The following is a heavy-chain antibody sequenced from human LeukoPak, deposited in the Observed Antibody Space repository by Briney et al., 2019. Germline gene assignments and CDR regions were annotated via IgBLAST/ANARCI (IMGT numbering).Heavy chain of an antibody. CDR1: GFTVSRSY. Sequence: PGGSLRLSCAASGFTVSRSYMTWVRQAPGKGLEWASIIYSGGTTNCADSVKGRFTISRDNSKNTLYLQMNNLRAEDTAVYYCATDASASYGLDVWGQGTTVTVSS. CDR3: ATDASASYGLDV. V-gene: IGHV3-66*01. CDR2: IYSGGTT. J-gene: IGHJ6*02. D-gene: IGHD3-10*01.